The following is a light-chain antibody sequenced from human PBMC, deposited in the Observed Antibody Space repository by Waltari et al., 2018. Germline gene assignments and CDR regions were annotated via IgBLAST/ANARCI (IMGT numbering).Light chain of an antibody. V-gene: IGKV3-20*01. CDR3: QQYGDSPYT. Sequence: EVVLTQSPDTLSLSPGERATLSCRASQSVISNYLAWYQQRPGQAPRLLIYDAFRRNTGIPVKYSGSGSGTDFTLTISRLEPEDFAVYYCQQYGDSPYTFGQGTKVEIK. CDR1: QSVISNY. CDR2: DAF. J-gene: IGKJ2*01.